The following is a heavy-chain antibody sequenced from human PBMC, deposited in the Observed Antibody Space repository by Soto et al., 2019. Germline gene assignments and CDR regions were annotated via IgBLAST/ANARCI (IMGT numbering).Heavy chain of an antibody. D-gene: IGHD6-19*01. CDR2: IYHSGTT. CDR3: ARGDSSGWLKPFDY. J-gene: IGHJ4*02. V-gene: IGHV4-38-2*01. CDR1: GDSISSGYY. Sequence: PSETLSLTCAVSGDSISSGYYWAWIRQPPGKGLERIGSIYHSGTTYYNPSLKSRVTISVDTSKNQFSLKLSSVTAADTAVYYCARGDSSGWLKPFDYWGQGTLVTVSS.